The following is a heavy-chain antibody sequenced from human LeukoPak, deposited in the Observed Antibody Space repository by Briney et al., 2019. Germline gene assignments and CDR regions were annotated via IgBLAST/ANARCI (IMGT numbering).Heavy chain of an antibody. J-gene: IGHJ5*02. CDR3: ARDLNYPPHIEGIVVVITTESWFDP. CDR1: GFTFSSYW. D-gene: IGHD3-22*01. Sequence: PGGSLRLSCAASGFTFSSYWMSWVRRAPGKGLEWVANIKQDGSEKYYVDSVKGRFTISRDNAKNSLYLQMNSLRAEDTAVYYCARDLNYPPHIEGIVVVITTESWFDPWGQGTLVTVSS. V-gene: IGHV3-7*01. CDR2: IKQDGSEK.